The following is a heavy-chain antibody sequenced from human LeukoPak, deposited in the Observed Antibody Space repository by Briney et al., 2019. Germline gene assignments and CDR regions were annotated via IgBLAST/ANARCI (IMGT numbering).Heavy chain of an antibody. J-gene: IGHJ4*02. V-gene: IGHV4-39*02. Sequence: SETLSLTCTVSGGSISSSSYYWGWIRQPPGKGLEWIGSIYYSGSTYYNPSLKSRVTISVDTSKNQFSLKLSSVTAADTAVYYCARDYGDYVLRGYFDYWGQGTLSPSPQ. CDR3: ARDYGDYVLRGYFDY. CDR2: IYYSGST. CDR1: GGSISSSSYY. D-gene: IGHD4-17*01.